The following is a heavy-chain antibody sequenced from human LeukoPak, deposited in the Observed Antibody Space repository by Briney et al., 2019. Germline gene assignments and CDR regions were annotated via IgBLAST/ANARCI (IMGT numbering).Heavy chain of an antibody. Sequence: SETLSLTCTVSGGSISSYYWSWIRQPPGKGLEWIGYIYYSGSTNYNPSLKSRVTISVDMSKNQFSLKLSSVTAADTAVYYCARGGHSYAHYWGQGTLVTVSS. CDR3: ARGGHSYAHY. CDR1: GGSISSYY. D-gene: IGHD5-18*01. J-gene: IGHJ4*02. CDR2: IYYSGST. V-gene: IGHV4-59*01.